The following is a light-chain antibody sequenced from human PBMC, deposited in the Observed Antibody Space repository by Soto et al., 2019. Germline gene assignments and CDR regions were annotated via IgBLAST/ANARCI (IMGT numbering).Light chain of an antibody. CDR1: SSDVGGYNY. J-gene: IGLJ2*01. V-gene: IGLV2-8*01. CDR3: SSYAGSTNYVV. Sequence: QSALTRPPSASGSPGQSVTISCTGTSSDVGGYNYVSWYQQYSGKAPKVMIYEVSKRPSGVPDRFSGSKSGNTASLTVSGLQAEDEAEYFCSSYAGSTNYVVFGGGTKLTVL. CDR2: EVS.